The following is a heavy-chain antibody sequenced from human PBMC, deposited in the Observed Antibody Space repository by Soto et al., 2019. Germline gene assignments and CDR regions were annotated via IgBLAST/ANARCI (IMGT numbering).Heavy chain of an antibody. V-gene: IGHV4-39*01. CDR2: IYYGGST. CDR3: ARHPSLWESIYCDY. Sequence: ASETLSLTCTVSGGSISSSSYYWGWIPQPPGKGLEWIGSIYYGGSTYYNPSLKSRVTISVDTSKNQFSLKLSTVTAADTALYYCARHPSLWESIYCDYWGQGTLVTVSS. D-gene: IGHD3-3*02. CDR1: GGSISSSSYY. J-gene: IGHJ4*02.